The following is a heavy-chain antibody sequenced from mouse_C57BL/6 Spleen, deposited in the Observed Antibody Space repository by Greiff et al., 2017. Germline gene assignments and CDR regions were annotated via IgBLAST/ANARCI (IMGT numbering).Heavy chain of an antibody. V-gene: IGHV1-80*01. D-gene: IGHD2-1*01. CDR2: IYPGDGDT. CDR3: ARGEYYGNSLAMDY. Sequence: VKLVESGAELVKPGASVKISCKASGYAFSSYWMNWVKQRPGKGLEWIGQIYPGDGDTNYNGKFKGKATLTADKSSSTAYMQLSSLTSEDSAVYFCARGEYYGNSLAMDYWGQGTSVTVSS. J-gene: IGHJ4*01. CDR1: GYAFSSYW.